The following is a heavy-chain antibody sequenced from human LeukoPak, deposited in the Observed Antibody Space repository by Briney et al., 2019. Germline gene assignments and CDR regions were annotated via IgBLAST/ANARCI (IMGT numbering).Heavy chain of an antibody. J-gene: IGHJ4*02. CDR2: IRSKAYGGTT. D-gene: IGHD3-22*01. V-gene: IGHV3-49*04. Sequence: GGSLRLSCTASGFTFGDYAMSWVRQAPGKGLEWVGFIRSKAYGGTTEYAASVKGRFTISRDDSKSIAYLQMNSLKTEDTAVYYCTLYYYDSSGYYSNCLDYWGQGTLVTVSS. CDR1: GFTFGDYA. CDR3: TLYYYDSSGYYSNCLDY.